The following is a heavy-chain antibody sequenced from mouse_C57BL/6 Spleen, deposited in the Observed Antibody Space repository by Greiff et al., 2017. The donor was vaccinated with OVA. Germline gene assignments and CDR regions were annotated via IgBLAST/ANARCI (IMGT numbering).Heavy chain of an antibody. CDR3: ARVWGRGDFDV. J-gene: IGHJ1*03. D-gene: IGHD1-1*02. CDR2: INYDGSST. CDR1: GFTFSDYY. Sequence: LMESEGGLVQPGSSMKLSCTASGFTFSDYYMAWVRQVPEKGLEWVANINYDGSSTYYLDSLKSRFIISRDNAKNILYLQMSSLKSEDTATYYCARVWGRGDFDVWGTGTTVTVSS. V-gene: IGHV5-16*01.